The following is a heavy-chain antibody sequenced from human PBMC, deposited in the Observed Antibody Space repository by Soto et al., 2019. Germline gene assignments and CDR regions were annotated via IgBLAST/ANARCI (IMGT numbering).Heavy chain of an antibody. CDR2: IYSGGST. D-gene: IGHD2-2*01. V-gene: IGHV3-53*01. CDR1: GFTVSRNY. J-gene: IGHJ5*02. Sequence: PGGSLRLSCAASGFTVSRNYMSWVRRAPGKGLEWVSVIYSGGSTYYADSVKGRFTISRDNSKNTLYLQMNSLRAEDTAVYYCARTLYCSSTSCNLGWFDPWGQGTLVTVSS. CDR3: ARTLYCSSTSCNLGWFDP.